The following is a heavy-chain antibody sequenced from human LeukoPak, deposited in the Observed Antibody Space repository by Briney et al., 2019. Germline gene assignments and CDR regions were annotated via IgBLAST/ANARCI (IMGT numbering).Heavy chain of an antibody. CDR1: GFTFSSYA. Sequence: GGSLRLSCAASGFTFSSYAMSWVRQAPGKGLEWVSAISGSGGSKYYADSVKGRFTISRENSKNTLYLQMNDRRAEDTAVYYCAKGGVLYYYYMDVWGKGTTVTVSS. J-gene: IGHJ6*03. CDR2: ISGSGGSK. CDR3: AKGGVLYYYYMDV. D-gene: IGHD5-12*01. V-gene: IGHV3-23*01.